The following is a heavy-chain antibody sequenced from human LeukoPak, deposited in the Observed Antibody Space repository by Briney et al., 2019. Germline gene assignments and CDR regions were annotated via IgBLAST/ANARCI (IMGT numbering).Heavy chain of an antibody. J-gene: IGHJ4*02. V-gene: IGHV3-74*01. CDR1: GFTFSNYW. Sequence: GGSLRLSCAASGFTFSNYWMHWVRQAPGKGLEWVSRINERAAIISYADSVKGRFTISRENARNTLYLQMNSLTAEDTAVYYCVRDLILVWTPGDDFDHWGQGTLVTVSS. CDR2: INERAAII. D-gene: IGHD3-16*01. CDR3: VRDLILVWTPGDDFDH.